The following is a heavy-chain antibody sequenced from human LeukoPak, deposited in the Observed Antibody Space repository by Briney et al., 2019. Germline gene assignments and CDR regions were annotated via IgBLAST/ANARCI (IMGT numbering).Heavy chain of an antibody. D-gene: IGHD3-10*01. J-gene: IGHJ5*02. CDR3: ARVPMVRGVPRYWFDP. CDR2: MNPNSGNT. Sequence: GASVKVSCKASGYTFTSYDINWVRQATGQGLEWMGWMNPNSGNTGYAQKFQGRVTMTRNTSISTAYMELSSLRSEDTAVYYCARVPMVRGVPRYWFDPWGQGTLVTVSS. V-gene: IGHV1-8*01. CDR1: GYTFTSYD.